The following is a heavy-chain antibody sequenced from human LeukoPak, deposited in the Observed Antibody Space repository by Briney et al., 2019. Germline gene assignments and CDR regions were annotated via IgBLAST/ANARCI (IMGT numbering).Heavy chain of an antibody. V-gene: IGHV3-7*01. CDR3: ARDFFKGVRSGLDY. CDR2: IKEDGSEQ. CDR1: GFTFSNYW. D-gene: IGHD3-3*01. J-gene: IGHJ4*02. Sequence: GGSLRLSCAASGFTFSNYWMTWVRQAPGKGLEWLATIKEDGSEQYYVDSVRGRFTISRDNAKNSLYLQMNSLRAEDTALYYCARDFFKGVRSGLDYWGQGTLVTVSS.